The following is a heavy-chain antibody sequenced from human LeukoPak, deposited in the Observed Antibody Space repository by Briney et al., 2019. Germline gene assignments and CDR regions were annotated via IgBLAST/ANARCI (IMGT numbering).Heavy chain of an antibody. D-gene: IGHD3-3*01. V-gene: IGHV4-39*07. J-gene: IGHJ4*02. Sequence: SETLSLTCTVSGGSISSSSYYWGWIRQAPGKGLEWIGSIYYSGSTYYNPSLKSRVTISVDTSKNQFSLKLSSVTAADTAVYYCARAAYYDFWSGYYFGYWGQGTLVTVSS. CDR2: IYYSGST. CDR3: ARAAYYDFWSGYYFGY. CDR1: GGSISSSSYY.